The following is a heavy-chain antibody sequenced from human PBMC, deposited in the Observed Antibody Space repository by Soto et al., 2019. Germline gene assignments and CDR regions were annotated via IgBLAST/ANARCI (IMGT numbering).Heavy chain of an antibody. Sequence: QVQLQQWGAGLLKPSETLSLTCAVYGGSFSGYYWSWIRQPPGKGLEWIGEINHSGSTNYNPSLNSLVTISASTSKNQFSLTLSSVTAADTAVYYGARVACTSCSCGYWGQGTLVTVSS. CDR3: ARVACTSCSCGY. J-gene: IGHJ4*02. CDR1: GGSFSGYY. V-gene: IGHV4-34*01. CDR2: INHSGST. D-gene: IGHD2-2*01.